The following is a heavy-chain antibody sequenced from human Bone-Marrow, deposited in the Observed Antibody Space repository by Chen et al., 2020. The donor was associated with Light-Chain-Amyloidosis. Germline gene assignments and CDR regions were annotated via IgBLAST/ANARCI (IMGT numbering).Heavy chain of an antibody. CDR2: IYPDDSDA. D-gene: IGHD5-12*01. CDR3: ARRRDGYNFDY. CDR1: GYTFPNDW. J-gene: IGHJ4*02. V-gene: IGHV5-51*01. Sequence: EVQLEQSGTEVKKPGESLKISCKGSGYTFPNDWMGWVRQMPGKGLEWMVVIYPDDSDARYSPSFEGQVTVSADKSITTAYLQWRSLKASDTAMYYCARRRDGYNFDYWGQGTLVTVSS.